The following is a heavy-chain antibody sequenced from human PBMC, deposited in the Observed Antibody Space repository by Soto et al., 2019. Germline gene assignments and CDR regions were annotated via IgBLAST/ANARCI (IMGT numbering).Heavy chain of an antibody. D-gene: IGHD3-10*01. V-gene: IGHV5-51*01. J-gene: IGHJ6*02. CDR2: IHPGDSDT. CDR3: AGGGVRGVITRTRDYYGMDV. Sequence: GESLNISCKGSGCSFTSYSIGSGRPPPGECLEWLGIIHPGDSDTRYSPSYQGQVTISADKSISTAYLQWSSLKASDTAMYYCAGGGVRGVITRTRDYYGMDVWGQGTTVTVSS. CDR1: GCSFTSYS.